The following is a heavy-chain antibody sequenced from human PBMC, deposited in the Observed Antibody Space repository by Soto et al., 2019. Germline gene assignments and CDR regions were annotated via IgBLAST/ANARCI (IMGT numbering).Heavy chain of an antibody. CDR3: SRDERVCCSGGYCFYFDY. D-gene: IGHD2-15*01. Sequence: GASVKVSCKASGYTFTSYGISWVRQAPGQGLEWLGWISTYNGNTNSAPRLQGRLTLTTDTSTNTAYMELRSLTSDDTAVYYCSRDERVCCSGGYCFYFDYWGQGTLVTVSS. J-gene: IGHJ4*02. CDR2: ISTYNGNT. CDR1: GYTFTSYG. V-gene: IGHV1-18*04.